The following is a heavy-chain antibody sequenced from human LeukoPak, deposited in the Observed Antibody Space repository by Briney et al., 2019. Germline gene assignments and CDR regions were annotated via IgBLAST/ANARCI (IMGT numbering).Heavy chain of an antibody. CDR2: IYHSGST. V-gene: IGHV4-38-2*02. CDR1: GYSISSGYY. D-gene: IGHD3-3*01. Sequence: PSETLSLTCTVSGYSISSGYYWGWIRQPPGKGLEWIGSIYHSGSTYYNPSLKSRVTISVDTSKNQSSLKLSSVTAADTAVYYCARIVTIFGVVLDYWGQGTLVTVSS. J-gene: IGHJ4*02. CDR3: ARIVTIFGVVLDY.